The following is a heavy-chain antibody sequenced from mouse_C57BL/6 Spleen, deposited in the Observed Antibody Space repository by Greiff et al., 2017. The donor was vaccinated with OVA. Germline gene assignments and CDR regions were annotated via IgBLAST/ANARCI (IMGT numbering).Heavy chain of an antibody. J-gene: IGHJ4*01. V-gene: IGHV1-15*01. CDR3: TRENYLDY. CDR1: GYTFTDYE. Sequence: VQLKESGAELVRPGASVTLSCKASGYTFTDYEMHWVKQTPVHGLEWIGAIDPETGGTAYNQKFKGKAILTADKSSSTAYMELRSLTSEDSEVYYCTRENYLDYWGQGTSVTVSS. CDR2: IDPETGGT. D-gene: IGHD2-1*01.